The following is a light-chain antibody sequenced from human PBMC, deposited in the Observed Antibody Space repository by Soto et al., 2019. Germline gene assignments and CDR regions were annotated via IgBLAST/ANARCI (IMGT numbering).Light chain of an antibody. CDR3: AAWDDSLNGVV. Sequence: QSVLTQPPSTSGTPGQRVTISCSGASSNIGSNTVNWYQHLPGTAPKLLIHYNNQRPSGVPDRFSGSRSGTSASLAITGLQSGDDAYYYCAAWDDSLNGVVFGGGTKVTVL. CDR1: SSNIGSNT. V-gene: IGLV1-44*01. J-gene: IGLJ2*01. CDR2: YNN.